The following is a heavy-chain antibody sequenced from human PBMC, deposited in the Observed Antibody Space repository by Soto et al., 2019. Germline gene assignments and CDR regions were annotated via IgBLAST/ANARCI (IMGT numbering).Heavy chain of an antibody. J-gene: IGHJ4*02. D-gene: IGHD2-8*01. V-gene: IGHV4-31*03. CDR2: IYYSGST. CDR1: GGSISSGGYY. CDR3: ARVIVGCTNGVCHNFDY. Sequence: QVKLQESGPGLVKPSQTLSLTCTVSGGSISSGGYYWSWIRQHPGKGLEWIGYIYYSGSTYYNPSLKSRVTISVDTSKNQFSLKLSSVTAADTAVYYCARVIVGCTNGVCHNFDYWGQGTLVTVSS.